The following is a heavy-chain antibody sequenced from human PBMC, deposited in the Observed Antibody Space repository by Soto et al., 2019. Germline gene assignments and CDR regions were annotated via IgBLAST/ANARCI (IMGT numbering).Heavy chain of an antibody. D-gene: IGHD2-21*01. CDR3: ARLSGDHSAFFSYGMDA. J-gene: IGHJ6*02. Sequence: GGSLRLSCAASGFTFSSYSMNWVRQAPGKGLEWVSSISSSSSYIYYADSVKGRFTISRDNAXXSLYLQMNSLRADDTAVYYCARLSGDHSAFFSYGMDAWGQGTTVTVSS. V-gene: IGHV3-21*01. CDR1: GFTFSSYS. CDR2: ISSSSSYI.